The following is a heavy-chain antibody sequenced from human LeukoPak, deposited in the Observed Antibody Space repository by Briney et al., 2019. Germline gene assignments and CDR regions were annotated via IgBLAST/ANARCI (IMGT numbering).Heavy chain of an antibody. D-gene: IGHD5-18*01. Sequence: SVKVSCKASGGTFSSYAISWVRQAPGQGLEWMGRIIPIFGIANYAQKFQGRVTITADKSTSTAYMELSSLRSEDTAAYYCARIPDTGYYYGMDVWGQGTTVTVSS. J-gene: IGHJ6*02. CDR1: GGTFSSYA. V-gene: IGHV1-69*04. CDR3: ARIPDTGYYYGMDV. CDR2: IIPIFGIA.